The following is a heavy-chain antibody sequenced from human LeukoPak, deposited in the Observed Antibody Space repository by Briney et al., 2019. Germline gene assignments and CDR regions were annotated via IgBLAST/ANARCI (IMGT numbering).Heavy chain of an antibody. CDR3: ARGISGIYYFDY. CDR1: GYTFTNYY. CDR2: FNPSGAGT. J-gene: IGHJ4*02. V-gene: IGHV1-46*01. Sequence: ASVKVSCKASGYTFTNYYVHWVRQAPGQGLEWMGIFNPSGAGTHSAQKFQGRVTMTSDTSTGTVYMDLSSLTSEDTAVYYCARGISGIYYFDYWGLGTLVTVPS. D-gene: IGHD1-14*01.